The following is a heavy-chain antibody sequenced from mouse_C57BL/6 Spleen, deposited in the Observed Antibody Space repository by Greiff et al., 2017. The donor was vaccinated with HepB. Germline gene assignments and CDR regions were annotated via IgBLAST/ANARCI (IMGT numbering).Heavy chain of an antibody. CDR1: GYTFTDYN. Sequence: VQLKQSGPELVKPGASVKIPCKASGYTFTDYNMDWVKQSHGKSLEWIGDINPNNGGTIYNQKFKGKATLTVDKSSSTAYMELRSLTSEDTAVYYCARWGTTVVAHYYAMDYWGQGTSVTVSS. J-gene: IGHJ4*01. CDR3: ARWGTTVVAHYYAMDY. D-gene: IGHD1-1*01. CDR2: INPNNGGT. V-gene: IGHV1-18*01.